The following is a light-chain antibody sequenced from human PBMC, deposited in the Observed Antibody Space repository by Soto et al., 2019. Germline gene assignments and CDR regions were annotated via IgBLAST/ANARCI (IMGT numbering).Light chain of an antibody. CDR2: AAS. CDR1: QSVPGNY. V-gene: IGKV3-20*01. Sequence: EIVLTQSPGTLSLSPGERATLSCRASQSVPGNYLAWFQQKPGQAPRLLIYAASSRAPALPDRVSGSGSGTDITLTISRLESEDFAIYYCHQYTSPPWTVGQGTRVE. CDR3: HQYTSPPWT. J-gene: IGKJ1*01.